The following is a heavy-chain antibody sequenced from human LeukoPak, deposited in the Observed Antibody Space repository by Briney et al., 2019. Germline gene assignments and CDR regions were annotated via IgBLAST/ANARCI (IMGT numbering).Heavy chain of an antibody. CDR1: GFTFDDYA. D-gene: IGHD3-22*01. J-gene: IGHJ4*02. Sequence: GGSLRLSCAASGFTFDDYAMHWVRQALGKGLEWVSGISWNSGSIGYADSVKGRFTISRDNAKNSLYLQMNSLRAEDTALYYCAKVEGPGPGSSGYPLDYWGQGTLVTVSS. CDR3: AKVEGPGPGSSGYPLDY. CDR2: ISWNSGSI. V-gene: IGHV3-9*01.